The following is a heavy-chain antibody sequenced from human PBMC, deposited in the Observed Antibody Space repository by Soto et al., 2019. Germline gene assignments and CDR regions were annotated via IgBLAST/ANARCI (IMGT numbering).Heavy chain of an antibody. CDR1: GGSISSSTYY. D-gene: IGHD4-17*01. J-gene: IGHJ4*02. V-gene: IGHV4-39*01. Sequence: SETLSLTCTVSGGSISSSTYYWGWIRQPPGKGLEWIGSIYYSGSTYYNPSLKSRVDISVDTSKNQFSLKLSSVTAADTAVYYCASSPPVYGDHASYLEYWGRGTVVTV. CDR2: IYYSGST. CDR3: ASSPPVYGDHASYLEY.